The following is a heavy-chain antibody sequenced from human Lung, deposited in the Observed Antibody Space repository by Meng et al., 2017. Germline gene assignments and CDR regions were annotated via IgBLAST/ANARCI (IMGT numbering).Heavy chain of an antibody. D-gene: IGHD3-3*01. Sequence: SGPASVQASRTLSLTCAVFGGASRSRNAWIVVRQSPGKGLDGIGEIYHSGRTNYNPSLESRVTISLDKSQNHFSLKVKSVTAADTAVYYCVRGGQDQAYSDFWSGPFDPWGQGTLVTVSS. J-gene: IGHJ5*02. V-gene: IGHV4-4*02. CDR1: GGASRSRNA. CDR2: IYHSGRT. CDR3: VRGGQDQAYSDFWSGPFDP.